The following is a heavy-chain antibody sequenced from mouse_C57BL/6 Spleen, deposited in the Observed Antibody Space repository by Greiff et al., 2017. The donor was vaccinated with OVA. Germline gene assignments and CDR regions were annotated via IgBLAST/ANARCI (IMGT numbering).Heavy chain of an antibody. CDR1: GYAFSSYW. CDR3: ARSNYYGSSSWYFDV. Sequence: QVQLKESGAELVKPGASVKISCKASGYAFSSYWMNWVKQRPGKGLEWIGQIYPGDGDTNYNGKFKGKATLTADKSSSTAYMQLSSLTSEDSSVYFCARSNYYGSSSWYFDVWGTGTTVTVSS. CDR2: IYPGDGDT. V-gene: IGHV1-80*01. J-gene: IGHJ1*03. D-gene: IGHD1-1*01.